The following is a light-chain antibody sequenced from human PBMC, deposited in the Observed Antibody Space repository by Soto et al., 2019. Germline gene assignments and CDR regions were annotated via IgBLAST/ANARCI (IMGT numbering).Light chain of an antibody. V-gene: IGKV3-15*01. CDR2: GAS. CDR1: QSVSSN. Sequence: EIVMTQSPATLSVSPGERATLSCRASQSVSSNLAWYQQKPGQAPRLLIYGASTRPAGIPARFSGSGSGTEFTLAISSLQSEDFAVYYCQQYNTGPVTFGQGTKLEIK. J-gene: IGKJ2*01. CDR3: QQYNTGPVT.